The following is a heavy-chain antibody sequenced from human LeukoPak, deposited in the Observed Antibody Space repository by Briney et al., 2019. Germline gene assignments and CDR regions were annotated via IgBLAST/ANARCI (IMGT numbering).Heavy chain of an antibody. CDR2: INPNSGGT. Sequence: WASVKVSCKASGYTFTGYYMHWVRQAPGQGLEWMGWINPNSGGTNYAQKFQGRVTMTRDTSISTAYMELSRLTSDDTAVYYCARGAFYYDSSGSPDIWGQGTMVTVSS. V-gene: IGHV1-2*02. D-gene: IGHD3-22*01. CDR1: GYTFTGYY. CDR3: ARGAFYYDSSGSPDI. J-gene: IGHJ3*02.